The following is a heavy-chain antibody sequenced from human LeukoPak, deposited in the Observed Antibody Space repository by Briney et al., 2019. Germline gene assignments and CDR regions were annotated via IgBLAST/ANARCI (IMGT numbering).Heavy chain of an antibody. Sequence: ASVKVSCKAGGYIFTGYHMHWVRQAPGQGLEWMGWINPNSGTTNYAQKFQGRATMTRDTSISTVYMELSRLTSDDTALYYCARDLGSGWYLFDNWGQGTLVTVSS. CDR1: GYIFTGYH. V-gene: IGHV1-2*02. J-gene: IGHJ4*02. CDR2: INPNSGTT. CDR3: ARDLGSGWYLFDN. D-gene: IGHD6-19*01.